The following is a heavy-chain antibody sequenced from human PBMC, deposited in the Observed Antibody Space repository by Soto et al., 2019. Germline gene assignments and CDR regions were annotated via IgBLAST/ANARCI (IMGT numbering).Heavy chain of an antibody. J-gene: IGHJ6*03. V-gene: IGHV4-31*03. D-gene: IGHD5-18*01. CDR3: ARGYGYSYGPTFDYYYYYMDV. CDR1: GGSISSGGYY. Sequence: QVQLQESGPGLVKPSQTLSLTCTVSGGSISSGGYYWSWIRQHPGKGLEWIGYIYYSGSTYYNPSLKSRVTISVDTSKNQFSLKLSSVTAADTAVYYCARGYGYSYGPTFDYYYYYMDVWGKGTTVTVSS. CDR2: IYYSGST.